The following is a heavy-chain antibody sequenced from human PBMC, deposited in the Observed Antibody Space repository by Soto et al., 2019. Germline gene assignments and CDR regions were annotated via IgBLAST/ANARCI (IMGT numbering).Heavy chain of an antibody. Sequence: QVELLQSGAEVRKPGASVKVSCKASGHTFTGNYMHWVRQAPGQGLEWMGIINPDGDVTTYAHKFRGRVTLTREMSTSTSYMELRSLTSEDTAVYYCASKFSRGNFQYFDTWGQGTLVTVSS. J-gene: IGHJ4*02. CDR2: INPDGDVT. CDR3: ASKFSRGNFQYFDT. D-gene: IGHD1-7*01. V-gene: IGHV1-46*01. CDR1: GHTFTGNY.